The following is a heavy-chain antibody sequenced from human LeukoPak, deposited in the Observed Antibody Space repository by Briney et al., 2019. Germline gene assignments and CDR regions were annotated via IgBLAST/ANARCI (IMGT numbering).Heavy chain of an antibody. J-gene: IGHJ3*02. CDR3: ARDSYYGSGSYFVGVDAFDI. CDR1: GYTFTSYD. CDR2: ISAYNGNT. D-gene: IGHD3-10*01. V-gene: IGHV1-18*01. Sequence: ASVKVSCKASGYTFTSYDINWVRQATGQGLEWMGWISAYNGNTNYAQKLQGRVTMTTDTSTSTAYMELRSLRSDDTAVYYCARDSYYGSGSYFVGVDAFDIWGQGTMVTVSS.